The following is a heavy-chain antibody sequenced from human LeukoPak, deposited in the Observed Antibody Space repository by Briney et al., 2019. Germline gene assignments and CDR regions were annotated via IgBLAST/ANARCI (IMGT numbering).Heavy chain of an antibody. CDR1: GFIFSNYN. D-gene: IGHD3-3*01. Sequence: GGSLRLSCAASGFIFSNYNMNWVRQAPGKGLEWVSYISRSSGTIYYADSVKGRFIISRDNAKNSLYLQMNSLRAEDTAVYYCAKSTIFGVVILDYWGQGTLVTVSS. CDR2: ISRSSGTI. J-gene: IGHJ4*02. CDR3: AKSTIFGVVILDY. V-gene: IGHV3-48*04.